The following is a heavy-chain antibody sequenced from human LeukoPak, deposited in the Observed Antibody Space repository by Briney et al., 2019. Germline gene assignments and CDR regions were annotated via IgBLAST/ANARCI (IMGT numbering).Heavy chain of an antibody. CDR1: GFTFSSYA. CDR2: LSGSGGST. CDR3: AKDIGGYCSSTSCPWVGAFDI. Sequence: PGGSLRLSCAASGFTFSSYAMSGVRQAPGKGLEGVSALSGSGGSTYYADSVKGRFTISRDNSKNTLYLQMNSLRAEDTAVYYCAKDIGGYCSSTSCPWVGAFDIWGQGTMVTVSS. D-gene: IGHD2-2*01. V-gene: IGHV3-23*01. J-gene: IGHJ3*02.